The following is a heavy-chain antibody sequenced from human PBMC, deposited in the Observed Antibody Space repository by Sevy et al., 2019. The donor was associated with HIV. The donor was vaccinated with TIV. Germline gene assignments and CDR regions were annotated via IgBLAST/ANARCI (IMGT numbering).Heavy chain of an antibody. D-gene: IGHD3-22*01. J-gene: IGHJ3*01. CDR2: IWNDQINK. V-gene: IGHV3-33*03. CDR1: GFTFNNYG. Sequence: GGSLRLSCAASGFTFNNYGMHWVRQAPGKGLEWVAVIWNDQINKHYANSVKGRFTISRDNSKNTLYLQMSSLRAEDTAVYYCASLPNNYYDTSGSSGDDAFDLWGRGTMVTVSS. CDR3: ASLPNNYYDTSGSSGDDAFDL.